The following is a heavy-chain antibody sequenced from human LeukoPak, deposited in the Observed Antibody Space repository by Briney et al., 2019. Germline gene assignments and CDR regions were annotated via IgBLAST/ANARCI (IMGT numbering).Heavy chain of an antibody. CDR2: IYYSGST. J-gene: IGHJ4*02. D-gene: IGHD3-10*01. V-gene: IGHV4-39*07. Sequence: SETLSLTCTVSGGSISSSSYYWGWIRQPPGKGLEWIGSIYYSGSTYYNPSLKSRVTISVDTSKNQFSLKLSSATAADTAVYSCARDWGGFGETFFDYWGQGTPVTVSS. CDR3: ARDWGGFGETFFDY. CDR1: GGSISSSSYY.